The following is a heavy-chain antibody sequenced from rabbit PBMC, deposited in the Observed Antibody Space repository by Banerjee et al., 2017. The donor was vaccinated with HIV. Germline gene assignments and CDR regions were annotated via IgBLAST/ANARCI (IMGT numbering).Heavy chain of an antibody. CDR1: GFDFSSYYM. CDR2: INSSSGNT. D-gene: IGHD7-1*01. CDR3: ARDLAAVTGWNFGL. Sequence: QEQLVESGGGLVTLGGSLTLSCKASGFDFSSYYMTWVRQAPGKGLEWIACINSSSGNTVYARWAKGRFTISKTSSTTVTLQMTTVTAADTATYFCARDLAAVTGWNFGLWG. V-gene: IGHV1S45*01. J-gene: IGHJ4*01.